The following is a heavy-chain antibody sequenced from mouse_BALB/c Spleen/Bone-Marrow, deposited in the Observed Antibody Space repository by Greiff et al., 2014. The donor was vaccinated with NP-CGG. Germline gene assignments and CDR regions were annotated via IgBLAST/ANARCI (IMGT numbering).Heavy chain of an antibody. CDR3: ARSYGYERSWFAY. D-gene: IGHD2-2*01. Sequence: EVKLMESGPEVVKPGASVKISCKTSGYTFTEYTMHWVKQSHGKSLEWIGGINPNNGGTTYNQKFKGKATLTVDKSSSTAYMELRSLTSEDSAVYYCARSYGYERSWFAYRGQGTLVTVSA. CDR1: GYTFTEYT. J-gene: IGHJ3*01. V-gene: IGHV1-18*01. CDR2: INPNNGGT.